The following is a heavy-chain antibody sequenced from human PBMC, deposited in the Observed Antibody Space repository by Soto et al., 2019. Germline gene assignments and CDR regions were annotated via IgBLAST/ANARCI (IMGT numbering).Heavy chain of an antibody. CDR3: ARDDYGSGMDV. Sequence: PSETLSLTCTVSGGSISSGGYYWSWIRQHPGKGLEWSGYIYYSGSTYYNPSLKSRVTISVDTSKNQFSLKLSSVTAADTAVYYCARDDYGSGMDVWGQGTTVTVSS. CDR2: IYYSGST. V-gene: IGHV4-31*03. D-gene: IGHD4-17*01. J-gene: IGHJ6*02. CDR1: GGSISSGGYY.